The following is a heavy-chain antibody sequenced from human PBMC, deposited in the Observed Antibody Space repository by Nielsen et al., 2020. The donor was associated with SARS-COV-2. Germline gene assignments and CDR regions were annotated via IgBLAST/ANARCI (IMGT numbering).Heavy chain of an antibody. Sequence: SETLSLTCTVSGGSISSSSYYWGWIRQPPGKGLEWIGSIYYSGSTYYNPSLKSRVTISVDTSKNQFSLKLSSVTAADTAVYYCATLEINGIDYWGQGTLVTVSS. J-gene: IGHJ4*02. D-gene: IGHD1-20*01. CDR3: ATLEINGIDY. CDR1: GGSISSSSYY. V-gene: IGHV4-39*01. CDR2: IYYSGST.